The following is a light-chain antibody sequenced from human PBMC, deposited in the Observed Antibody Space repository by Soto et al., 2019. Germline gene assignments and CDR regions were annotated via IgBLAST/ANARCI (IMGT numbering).Light chain of an antibody. V-gene: IGKV1-39*01. Sequence: DIQLTLSPSFLSASVGDRVTITCRASQSISSYLNWYQQKPGKAPKLLIYAASSLQSGVPSRFSGSGSGTDFTLTISSLQPEDFATYYCQQSYSTPITFGQGTKVDIK. J-gene: IGKJ1*01. CDR1: QSISSY. CDR2: AAS. CDR3: QQSYSTPIT.